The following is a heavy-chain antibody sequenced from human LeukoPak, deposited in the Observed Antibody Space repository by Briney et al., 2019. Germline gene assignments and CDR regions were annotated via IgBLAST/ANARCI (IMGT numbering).Heavy chain of an antibody. CDR2: IYTGGST. V-gene: IGHV4-4*07. CDR1: GGSISSYY. D-gene: IGHD6-13*01. J-gene: IGHJ6*02. Sequence: PSETLSLTCTVSGGSISSYYWSWIRQPAGKGLEWIGRIYTGGSTNYNPSLKSRVTMSVDTSKNQFSLKLSSVTAADTAVYYCARDSAGSSWITYYYYGMDVWGQGTTVTVSS. CDR3: ARDSAGSSWITYYYYGMDV.